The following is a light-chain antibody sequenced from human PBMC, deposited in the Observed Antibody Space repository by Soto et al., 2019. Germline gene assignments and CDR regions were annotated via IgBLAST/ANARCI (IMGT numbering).Light chain of an antibody. J-gene: IGKJ1*01. Sequence: DIVMTQSPESLPVSLGERATINCKSSLTLLYSSDNKNYLAWYQQKPGQPPNLLISWASTRESGVPERSSGSGSGTDFTLTTSSLQADDVAVYDCHQYYNTPCTFGQGTRVEIK. CDR2: WAS. CDR3: HQYYNTPCT. CDR1: LTLLYSSDNKNY. V-gene: IGKV4-1*01.